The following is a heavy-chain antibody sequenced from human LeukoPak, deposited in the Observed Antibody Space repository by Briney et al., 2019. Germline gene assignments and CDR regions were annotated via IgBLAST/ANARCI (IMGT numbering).Heavy chain of an antibody. V-gene: IGHV3-20*04. CDR1: GFTFSSYA. D-gene: IGHD2-8*01. Sequence: GGSLRLSCAASGFTFSSYAMSWVRQAPGEGLEWVAGMNWNGGHSGYADSVKGRFAVSRDNAKNSLYLQMNSLRAEDTALYYCARENGDYWGQGTLVTVSS. J-gene: IGHJ4*02. CDR2: MNWNGGHS. CDR3: ARENGDY.